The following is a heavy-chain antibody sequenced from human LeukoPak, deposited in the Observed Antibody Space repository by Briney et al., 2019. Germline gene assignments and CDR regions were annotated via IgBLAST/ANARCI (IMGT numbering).Heavy chain of an antibody. Sequence: ASVKVSCKASGYTFTSYGISRVRQAPGQGLEWMGWISAYNGNTNYAQKLQGRVTMTTDTSTSTAYMELRSLRSDDTAVYYCARAPAAAGAASLYWFDPWGQGTLVTVSS. V-gene: IGHV1-18*01. J-gene: IGHJ5*02. CDR3: ARAPAAAGAASLYWFDP. D-gene: IGHD6-13*01. CDR1: GYTFTSYG. CDR2: ISAYNGNT.